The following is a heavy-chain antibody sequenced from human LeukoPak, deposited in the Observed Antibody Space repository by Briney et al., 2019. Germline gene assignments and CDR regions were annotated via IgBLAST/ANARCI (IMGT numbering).Heavy chain of an antibody. V-gene: IGHV1-2*02. J-gene: IGHJ4*02. CDR3: ARGAVTGTTVYLPTVGY. CDR1: GYTFTSYG. CDR2: INPNSGGT. D-gene: IGHD1-7*01. Sequence: ASVKASCKASGYTFTSYGISWVRQAPGQGLEWMGWINPNSGGTNYAQKFQGRVTMTRDTSISTAYMELSRLRSDDTAVYYCARGAVTGTTVYLPTVGYWGQGTLVTVSS.